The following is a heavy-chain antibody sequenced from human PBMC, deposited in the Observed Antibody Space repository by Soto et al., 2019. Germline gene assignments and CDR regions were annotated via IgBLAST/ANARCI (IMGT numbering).Heavy chain of an antibody. CDR1: GFTFRSFT. D-gene: IGHD6-13*01. CDR2: ISSNSAYI. Sequence: GGSLRLSCAASGFTFRSFTMNLVRQAPGKGLEWVSTISSNSAYIYYTDALRGRFTISRDNAKNSLHLQMNSLRAEDTAVYYCTRDASRDSSARGWFDPWGAGTLVTVSS. V-gene: IGHV3-21*01. J-gene: IGHJ5*02. CDR3: TRDASRDSSARGWFDP.